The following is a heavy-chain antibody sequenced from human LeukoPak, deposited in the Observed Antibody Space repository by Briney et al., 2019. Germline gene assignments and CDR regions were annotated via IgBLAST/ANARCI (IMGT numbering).Heavy chain of an antibody. CDR2: IKQDGSEK. CDR3: AREGPDAFDI. Sequence: PGGSLRLSCAASGFTVNSYYMSWVRQAPGKGLEWVANIKQDGSEKDYVDSVKGRFTISRDNAKNSLYLQMNSLRTEDTAVYYCAREGPDAFDIWGQGTMVTISS. CDR1: GFTVNSYY. V-gene: IGHV3-7*01. J-gene: IGHJ3*02.